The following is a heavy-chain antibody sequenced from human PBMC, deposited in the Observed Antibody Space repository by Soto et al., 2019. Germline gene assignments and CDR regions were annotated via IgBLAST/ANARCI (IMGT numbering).Heavy chain of an antibody. J-gene: IGHJ3*02. CDR1: GFTFSSYG. CDR2: IWYDGSNK. CDR3: ARDPLYCSSTSCYSDAFDI. Sequence: QVQLVESGGGVVQPGRSLRLSCAASGFTFSSYGMHWVRQAPGKGLEWVAVIWYDGSNKYYADSVKGRFTISRDNSKNTLYLQMNSLRAEDTAVYYCARDPLYCSSTSCYSDAFDIWGQGTMVTVSS. D-gene: IGHD2-2*01. V-gene: IGHV3-33*01.